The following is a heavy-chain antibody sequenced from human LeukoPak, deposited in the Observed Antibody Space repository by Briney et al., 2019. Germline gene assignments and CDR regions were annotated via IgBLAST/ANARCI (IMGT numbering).Heavy chain of an antibody. D-gene: IGHD1-26*01. CDR1: GYTFTGYY. Sequence: ASVKVSCKASGYTFTGYYMHWVRQAPGQGLGWMGRINPNSGGTNYAQKFQGRVTMTRDTPISTAYMELSRLRSDDTAVYYCARGSIVGRPRGIDYWGQGTLVTVSS. V-gene: IGHV1-2*06. CDR2: INPNSGGT. J-gene: IGHJ4*02. CDR3: ARGSIVGRPRGIDY.